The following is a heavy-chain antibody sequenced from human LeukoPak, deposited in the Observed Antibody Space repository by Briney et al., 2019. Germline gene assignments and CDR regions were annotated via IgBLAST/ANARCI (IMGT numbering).Heavy chain of an antibody. J-gene: IGHJ4*02. CDR2: KSYDGSNI. Sequence: GGSLRLPCAASGFTFSSYGMHWVRQAPGKGLEWVAVKSYDGSNIYYADSVKGRFTISRDNSMHTVYLQMNSLRPEDTAVYYCAKGSTSGFYYFDYWGQGTLVTVSS. V-gene: IGHV3-30*18. CDR1: GFTFSSYG. D-gene: IGHD5-12*01. CDR3: AKGSTSGFYYFDY.